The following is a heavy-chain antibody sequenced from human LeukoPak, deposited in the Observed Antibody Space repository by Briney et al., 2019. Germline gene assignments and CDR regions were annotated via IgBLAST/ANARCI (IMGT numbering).Heavy chain of an antibody. CDR1: GFTFSSYS. V-gene: IGHV4-39*07. J-gene: IGHJ4*02. D-gene: IGHD6-13*01. Sequence: GSLRLSCAASGFTFSSYSMNWVRQAPGKGLEWIGSIYYSGSTYYNPSLKSRVTISVDTSKNQFSLKLSSVTAADTAVYYCARDIAISWFFLWGQGTLLTVSS. CDR3: ARDIAISWFFL. CDR2: IYYSGST.